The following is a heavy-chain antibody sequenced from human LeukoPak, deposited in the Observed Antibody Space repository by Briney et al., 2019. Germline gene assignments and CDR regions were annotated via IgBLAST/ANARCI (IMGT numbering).Heavy chain of an antibody. CDR1: GGSVSYYF. J-gene: IGHJ2*01. CDR3: ARESSGYALRYFDL. CDR2: IYYSGST. Sequence: SETLSLTCTVSGGSVSYYFWSWIRQPPGKGLDYIGNIYYSGSTNYNPSLKSRVTISVDTSKNQFSLRLSSVTAADTAVYYCARESSGYALRYFDLWGRGTLVTVSS. V-gene: IGHV4-59*02. D-gene: IGHD3-22*01.